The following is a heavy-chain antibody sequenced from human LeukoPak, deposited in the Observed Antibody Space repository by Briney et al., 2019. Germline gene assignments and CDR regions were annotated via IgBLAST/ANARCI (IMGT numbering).Heavy chain of an antibody. Sequence: SETLSLTCTVSGGSISSYYWSWVRQPPGKGLEWLGYIYYSGSTNYNPSLKSRVTISVDTSKNQFSLKLSSVTAADTAVYYCARGGYGDYVDYWGQGTLVTVSS. CDR2: IYYSGST. CDR3: ARGGYGDYVDY. V-gene: IGHV4-59*01. J-gene: IGHJ4*02. D-gene: IGHD4-17*01. CDR1: GGSISSYY.